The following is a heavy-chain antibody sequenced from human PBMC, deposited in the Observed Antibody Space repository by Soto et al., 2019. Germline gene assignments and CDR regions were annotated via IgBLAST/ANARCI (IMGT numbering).Heavy chain of an antibody. Sequence: SETLSLTCSVSGASISSYNWNWVRQPAGKGPEWVGRLNIAGSINYNPSLKTRITMSMDTSKNQISLNLRSVTAADTAVYFCARDMHAGFTHYFDPWGQGTLVTVSS. D-gene: IGHD1-26*01. V-gene: IGHV4-4*07. J-gene: IGHJ5*02. CDR1: GASISSYN. CDR3: ARDMHAGFTHYFDP. CDR2: LNIAGSI.